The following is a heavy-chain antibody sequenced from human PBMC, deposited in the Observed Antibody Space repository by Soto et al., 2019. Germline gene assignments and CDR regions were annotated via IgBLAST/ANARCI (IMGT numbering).Heavy chain of an antibody. J-gene: IGHJ4*02. CDR1: GDSVSNDNYY. CDR2: TYYSGTT. V-gene: IGHV4-61*01. D-gene: IGHD3-16*01. Sequence: QVQLQESGPGLVKPSETLSLTCAVSGDSVSNDNYYWSWIRQPPGKGLEWIGYTYYSGTTNYNSYLKSRLSLSVDLSKNQFSLKLASVTAADTAVYFCARSQRGRTAFTFDYWGQGALVTVSS. CDR3: ARSQRGRTAFTFDY.